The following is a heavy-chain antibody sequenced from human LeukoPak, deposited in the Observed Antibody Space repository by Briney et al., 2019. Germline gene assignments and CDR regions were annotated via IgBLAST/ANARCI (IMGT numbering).Heavy chain of an antibody. D-gene: IGHD5-18*01. CDR1: GGSISSYY. CDR3: AREGYGKQLWYD. V-gene: IGHV4-59*12. Sequence: SETLSLTCTVSGGSISSYYWSWIRQPPGKGLEWIGYIYHSGSTYYNPSLKSRVTISVDRSKNQFSLKLSSVTAADTAVYYCAREGYGKQLWYDWGQGTLVTVSS. J-gene: IGHJ4*02. CDR2: IYHSGST.